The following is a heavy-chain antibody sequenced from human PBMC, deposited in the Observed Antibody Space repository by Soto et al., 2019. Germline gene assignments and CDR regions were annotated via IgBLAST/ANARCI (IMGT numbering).Heavy chain of an antibody. V-gene: IGHV3-23*01. CDR2: ISGSGGST. D-gene: IGHD3-3*01. Sequence: GGSLRLSCAASGFTFSSYAMSWVRQAPGKGLEWVSAISGSGGSTYYADSVKGRFTISRDNSKNTLYLQMNSLRAEDTAVYYCAKGRTATIFGVVIDLDVWGKGTTVTVSS. CDR3: AKGRTATIFGVVIDLDV. J-gene: IGHJ6*04. CDR1: GFTFSSYA.